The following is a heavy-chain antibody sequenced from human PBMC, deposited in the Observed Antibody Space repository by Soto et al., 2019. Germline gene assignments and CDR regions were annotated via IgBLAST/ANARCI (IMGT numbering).Heavy chain of an antibody. Sequence: GGSLRLSCAASGFTFSSYEMNWVRQAPGKGLEWVSYISSSGSTIYYADSVKGRFTISRDNAKNSLYLQMNSLRAEDTAVYYCATTGSYIGRPDYYYYGMDVWGQGTTVTVSS. D-gene: IGHD3-10*01. CDR3: ATTGSYIGRPDYYYYGMDV. V-gene: IGHV3-48*03. CDR1: GFTFSSYE. CDR2: ISSSGSTI. J-gene: IGHJ6*02.